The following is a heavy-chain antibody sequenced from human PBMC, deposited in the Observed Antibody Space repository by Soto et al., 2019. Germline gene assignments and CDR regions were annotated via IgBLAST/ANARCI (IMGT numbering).Heavy chain of an antibody. CDR1: GDSVSSSSC. CDR2: IYHSGTF. CDR3: VRSVPAATWQYSGMDV. Sequence: QVRLQESGPGLVEPSGTLSLTCAVSGDSVSSSSCWSWVRQAPGKGLAWIGAIYHSGTFNYTPSLASRVSVSVAKSRNQLSLNLKSVTAADTAVYYCVRSVPAATWQYSGMDVWGQGTTVTVSS. J-gene: IGHJ6*02. V-gene: IGHV4-4*02. D-gene: IGHD2-2*01.